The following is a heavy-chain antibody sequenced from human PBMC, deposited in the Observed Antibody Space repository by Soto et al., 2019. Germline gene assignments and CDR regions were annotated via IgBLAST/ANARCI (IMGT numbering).Heavy chain of an antibody. Sequence: QMQLVQSGPEVKKPGTSVKVSCKASGFTFTSSAMQWVRQARGQRLEWIGWIVVGSGNTNYAQKFQERVTITRDMSKSTAYMELSSLRSADTAVYYCAADQRTVLTGYPYGMDVWGQGTTVTVSS. CDR1: GFTFTSSA. CDR2: IVVGSGNT. D-gene: IGHD3-9*01. CDR3: AADQRTVLTGYPYGMDV. V-gene: IGHV1-58*02. J-gene: IGHJ6*02.